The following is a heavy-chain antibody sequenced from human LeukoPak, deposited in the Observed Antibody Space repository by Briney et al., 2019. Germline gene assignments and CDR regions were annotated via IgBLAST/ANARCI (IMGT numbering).Heavy chain of an antibody. CDR2: ISSNGGST. J-gene: IGHJ4*02. CDR3: AREGSGWYVGAIDY. V-gene: IGHV3-64*01. Sequence: PGGSLRLSCAASGFTFSSYAMHWVRQAPGKGLEYVSAISSNGGSTYYANSVKGRFTISRDNSKNTLYLQMGSLSAEDMAVYYCAREGSGWYVGAIDYWGQGTLVTVSS. D-gene: IGHD6-19*01. CDR1: GFTFSSYA.